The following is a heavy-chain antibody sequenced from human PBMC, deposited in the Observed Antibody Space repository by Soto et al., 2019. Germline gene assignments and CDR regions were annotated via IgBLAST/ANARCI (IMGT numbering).Heavy chain of an antibody. CDR3: ARDRLITYGAKIAPDH. V-gene: IGHV3-33*01. CDR2: IWYDGSYQ. Sequence: QVQLVESGGGVIQPGRSLRLSCKASGFTFSDFGMHWVRQAPGKGLEWVSAIWYDGSYQYYADSVRGRFTTSRDNSNNTLLLEMNSLRVEDTAMYYCARDRLITYGAKIAPDHWGQGALVIVSS. CDR1: GFTFSDFG. J-gene: IGHJ5*02. D-gene: IGHD3-16*01.